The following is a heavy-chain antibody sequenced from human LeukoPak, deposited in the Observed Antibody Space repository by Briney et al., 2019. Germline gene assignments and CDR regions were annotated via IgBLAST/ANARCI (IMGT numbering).Heavy chain of an antibody. J-gene: IGHJ4*02. CDR3: AKASSGYSSSFFDY. D-gene: IGHD6-13*01. Sequence: GGSLRLSCAASGFTFSSYGMHWVRQAPGKGLEWVAVISYDGSNKYYADSVKGRFTISRDNSKNTLYLQMNSLRAEDTAVYYCAKASSGYSSSFFDYWGQGTLVTVSS. V-gene: IGHV3-30*18. CDR1: GFTFSSYG. CDR2: ISYDGSNK.